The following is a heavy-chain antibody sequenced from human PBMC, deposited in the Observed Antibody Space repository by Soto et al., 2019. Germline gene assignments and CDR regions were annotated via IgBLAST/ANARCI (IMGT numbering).Heavy chain of an antibody. CDR2: IIPIFGTA. CDR1: GGTFSSYA. Sequence: SVKVSCKASGGTFSSYAISWVRQAPGQGLEWMGGIIPIFGTANYAQKFQGRVTITADESTSTAYMELSSLRSEDTAVYYCARDGTGTTPFEYYYYYGMDVWGQGTTVTVSS. CDR3: ARDGTGTTPFEYYYYYGMDV. V-gene: IGHV1-69*13. D-gene: IGHD1-7*01. J-gene: IGHJ6*02.